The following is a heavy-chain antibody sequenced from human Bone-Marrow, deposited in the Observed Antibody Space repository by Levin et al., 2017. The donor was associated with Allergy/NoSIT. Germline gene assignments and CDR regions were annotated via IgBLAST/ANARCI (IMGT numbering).Heavy chain of an antibody. V-gene: IGHV3-11*01. D-gene: IGHD2-21*02. CDR2: ISSSGSTI. CDR3: ARLESGVVTAGYFDY. J-gene: IGHJ4*02. Sequence: GESLKISCAASGFTFSDYYMSWIRQAPGKGLEWVSYISSSGSTIYYADSVKGRFTISRDNAKNSLYLQMNSLRAEDTAVYYCARLESGVVTAGYFDYWGQGTLVTVSS. CDR1: GFTFSDYY.